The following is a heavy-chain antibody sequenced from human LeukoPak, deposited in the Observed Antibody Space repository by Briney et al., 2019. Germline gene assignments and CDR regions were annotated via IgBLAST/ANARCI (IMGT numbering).Heavy chain of an antibody. CDR3: ARTNPSGSYPQGVLDY. D-gene: IGHD1-26*01. J-gene: IGHJ4*02. Sequence: PSETLSLTCTVSGGSISSSSYYWGWIRQPPGKGLEWIGSIYYSGSTYYNPSLKSRVTISVDTSKNQFSLKLSSVTAADTAVYYCARTNPSGSYPQGVLDYWGQGTLVTVSS. CDR2: IYYSGST. CDR1: GGSISSSSYY. V-gene: IGHV4-39*07.